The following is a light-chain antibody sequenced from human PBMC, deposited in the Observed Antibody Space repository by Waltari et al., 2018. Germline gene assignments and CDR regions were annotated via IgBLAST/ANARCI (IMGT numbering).Light chain of an antibody. CDR1: QSVSSN. V-gene: IGKV3-15*01. Sequence: EIVMTQSPATLSMSPGERATLSCRASQSVSSNLAWYQQRPGRAPRLLIYAASARATGIPARFSGSGSGTEFTLTISSLQSEDFAIYFCQQYDNWPLTFGQGTKLEIK. J-gene: IGKJ2*01. CDR3: QQYDNWPLT. CDR2: AAS.